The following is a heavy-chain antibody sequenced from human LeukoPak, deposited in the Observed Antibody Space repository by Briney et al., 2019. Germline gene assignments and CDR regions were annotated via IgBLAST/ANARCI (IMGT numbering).Heavy chain of an antibody. D-gene: IGHD1-26*01. J-gene: IGHJ3*02. CDR1: GFTFSNYW. Sequence: GGSLKLSCAASGFTFSNYWMHWVRQGPGKGLVWVSRVNNDGSSTAYADSVRGRFTISRDNAKNTLYLQMNSLRDEDTAVYYCARDKSGSDSARGAVIDICGQGAMVTVSS. V-gene: IGHV3-74*01. CDR3: ARDKSGSDSARGAVIDI. CDR2: VNNDGSST.